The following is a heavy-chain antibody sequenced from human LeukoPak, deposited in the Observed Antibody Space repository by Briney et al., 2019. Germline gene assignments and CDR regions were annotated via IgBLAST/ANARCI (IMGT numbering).Heavy chain of an antibody. D-gene: IGHD4-23*01. J-gene: IGHJ4*02. V-gene: IGHV3-9*01. CDR2: ISWNSGSI. Sequence: PGGSLRLSCAASGFTFDDYAMHWVRQAPGKGLEWVSGISWNSGSIGYADSEKGRFTISRDNAKNSLYLQMNSLRAEDTAVYYCARDLDGGFDYWGQGTLVTVSS. CDR3: ARDLDGGFDY. CDR1: GFTFDDYA.